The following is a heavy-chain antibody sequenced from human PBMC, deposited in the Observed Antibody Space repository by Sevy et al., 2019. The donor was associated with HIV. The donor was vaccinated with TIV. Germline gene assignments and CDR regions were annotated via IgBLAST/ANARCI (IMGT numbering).Heavy chain of an antibody. CDR2: IIPILGIA. CDR1: GGTFSSYA. CDR3: ARNDDYYDNSGYYYQKAFDN. V-gene: IGHV1-69*10. J-gene: IGHJ3*02. D-gene: IGHD3-22*01. Sequence: ASVKVSCKASGGTFSSYAISWVRQAPGQGLEWMGGIIPILGIANYAQKFQGRVTITADKSTSTAYLELSSLRSENTAVYYCARNDDYYDNSGYYYQKAFDNWGQGTMVTVSS.